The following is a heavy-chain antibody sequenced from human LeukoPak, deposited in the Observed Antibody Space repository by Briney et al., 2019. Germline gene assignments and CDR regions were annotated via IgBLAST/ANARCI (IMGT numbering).Heavy chain of an antibody. D-gene: IGHD3-16*02. V-gene: IGHV4-4*07. CDR2: IYTSGST. CDR3: ARGPYVWGSYRQYYFDY. CDR1: GGSISSYY. Sequence: SETLPLTCTVSGGSISSYYWSWIRQPAGKGLEWIGRIYTSGSTNYNPSLKSRVTMSVDTSKNQFSLKLSSVTAADTAVYYCARGPYVWGSYRQYYFDYWGQGTLVTVSS. J-gene: IGHJ4*02.